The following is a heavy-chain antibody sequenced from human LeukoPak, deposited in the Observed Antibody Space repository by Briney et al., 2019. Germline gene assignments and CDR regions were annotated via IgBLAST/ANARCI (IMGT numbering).Heavy chain of an antibody. Sequence: ASVKVSCKASGYTFTSYDINWVRQATGQGLEWMGWMNPNSGNTGYAQKFQGRVTMTRNTSISTAYMELSSLRSEDTAVYYCARALMITFGGVIVLGWFDPWGQGTLVTVSS. CDR3: ARALMITFGGVIVLGWFDP. J-gene: IGHJ5*02. CDR2: MNPNSGNT. D-gene: IGHD3-16*02. CDR1: GYTFTSYD. V-gene: IGHV1-8*01.